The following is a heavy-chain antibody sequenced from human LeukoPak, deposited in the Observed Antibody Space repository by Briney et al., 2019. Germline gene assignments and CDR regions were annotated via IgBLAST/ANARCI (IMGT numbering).Heavy chain of an antibody. CDR1: GFTFSSYS. V-gene: IGHV3-53*01. D-gene: IGHD1-26*01. CDR3: ARSSGSYPYYYYYYYMDV. Sequence: GGSLRLSCAASGFTFSSYSMNWVRQAPGKGLEWVSVIYSGGSTYYADSVKGRFTISRDNSKNTLYLQMNSLRAEDTAVYYCARSSGSYPYYYYYYYMDVWGKGTTVTVSS. J-gene: IGHJ6*03. CDR2: IYSGGST.